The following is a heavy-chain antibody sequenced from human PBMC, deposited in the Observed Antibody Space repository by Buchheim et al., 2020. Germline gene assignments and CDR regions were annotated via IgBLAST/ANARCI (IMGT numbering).Heavy chain of an antibody. J-gene: IGHJ3*02. CDR3: ARGGTRFEWYGDYDDDPFDI. CDR2: IYSGGST. V-gene: IGHV3-66*01. Sequence: EVQLVESGGGLVQPGGSLRLSCAASGFTVSSNYMSWVRQAPGKGLEWVSVIYSGGSTYYADSVKGRFTISRDNSKNTLYLQMNSLRAEDTAVYYCARGGTRFEWYGDYDDDPFDIWGQGT. CDR1: GFTVSSNY. D-gene: IGHD4-17*01.